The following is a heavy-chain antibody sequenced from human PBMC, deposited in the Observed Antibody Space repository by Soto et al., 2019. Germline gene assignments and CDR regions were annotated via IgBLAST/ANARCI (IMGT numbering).Heavy chain of an antibody. CDR1: GGSISSGGYY. Sequence: QVQLQESGPGLVKPSQTLSLTCTVSGGSISSGGYYWSWIRQHPGKGLEWIGYIYYSGSTYYNPSIKSRVTISVDTSNNQFSLKLSSVTAADTAVYYCARATGYGSGSYSPINWFDPWGQGTLVTVSS. J-gene: IGHJ5*02. CDR3: ARATGYGSGSYSPINWFDP. V-gene: IGHV4-31*03. CDR2: IYYSGST. D-gene: IGHD3-10*01.